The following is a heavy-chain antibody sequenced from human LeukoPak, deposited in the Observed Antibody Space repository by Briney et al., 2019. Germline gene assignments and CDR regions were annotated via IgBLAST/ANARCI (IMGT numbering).Heavy chain of an antibody. J-gene: IGHJ4*02. Sequence: ASVKVSCTASGYTFPSYFMHWVRQAPGQGLEWMGIINPTGGSTTYAQKFQGRVTMTRDTSTSTVYMELSSLRSDDTAAYYCARTAARRFDYWGQGTPVTVSS. V-gene: IGHV1-46*01. CDR3: ARTAARRFDY. CDR2: INPTGGST. CDR1: GYTFPSYF. D-gene: IGHD6-6*01.